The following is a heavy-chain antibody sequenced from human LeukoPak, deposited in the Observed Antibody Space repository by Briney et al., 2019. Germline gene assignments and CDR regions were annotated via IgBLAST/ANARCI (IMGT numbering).Heavy chain of an antibody. J-gene: IGHJ4*02. D-gene: IGHD2-15*01. Sequence: GGSLRLSCAVSGFTFTDYCMSWVRQAPGKGLEWVSAISKDADATYYAASVRGRFTISRDNSQDTLSLQMNSLRAEDTAVYYCAKESPYCHGTDCRVYYFDSWGQGILVTVSS. CDR1: GFTFTDYC. CDR3: AKESPYCHGTDCRVYYFDS. V-gene: IGHV3-23*01. CDR2: ISKDADAT.